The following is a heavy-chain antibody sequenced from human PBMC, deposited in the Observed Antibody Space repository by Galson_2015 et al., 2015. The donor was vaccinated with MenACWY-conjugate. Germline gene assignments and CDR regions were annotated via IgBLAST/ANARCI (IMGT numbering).Heavy chain of an antibody. D-gene: IGHD6-6*01. CDR2: INAGNGNT. V-gene: IGHV1-3*01. CDR1: GYTFTSYA. CDR3: ARVEWAHGDSSSPYYYYGMDV. Sequence: SVKVSCKASGYTFTSYAMHWVRQAPGQRLEWMGWINAGNGNTKYSQKFQGRVTITRDTSASTAYMELSSLRSEDTAVYHCARVEWAHGDSSSPYYYYGMDVWGQGTTVTVSS. J-gene: IGHJ6*02.